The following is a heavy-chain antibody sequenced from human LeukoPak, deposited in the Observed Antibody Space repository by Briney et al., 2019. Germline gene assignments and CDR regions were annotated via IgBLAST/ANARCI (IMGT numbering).Heavy chain of an antibody. Sequence: GGSLRLSCAASGFTFGNYWMSWVRQAPGKGLEWVANIKQDGSEKYYVDSVKGRFTISRDNAKNSLYLQMSSLRAEDTAVYYCARNSLTYEYYFDYWGQGTLVTVSS. J-gene: IGHJ4*02. V-gene: IGHV3-7*01. CDR1: GFTFGNYW. D-gene: IGHD3-3*01. CDR3: ARNSLTYEYYFDY. CDR2: IKQDGSEK.